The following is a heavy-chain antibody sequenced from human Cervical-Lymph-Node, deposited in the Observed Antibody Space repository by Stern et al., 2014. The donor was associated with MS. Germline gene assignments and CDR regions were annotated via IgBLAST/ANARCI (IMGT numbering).Heavy chain of an antibody. Sequence: VQLVESGAEVKKPGASVTVSCKASGYTFTSYDINWVRQATGQGLEWMGWMNPNSGDTGYPQKFQGRVTMTRNTSISTAYMELSSLRSEDTAVYYCASSTSSAHYYYYGMDVWGQGTTVTVSS. CDR1: GYTFTSYD. V-gene: IGHV1-8*01. J-gene: IGHJ6*02. D-gene: IGHD6-19*01. CDR3: ASSTSSAHYYYYGMDV. CDR2: MNPNSGDT.